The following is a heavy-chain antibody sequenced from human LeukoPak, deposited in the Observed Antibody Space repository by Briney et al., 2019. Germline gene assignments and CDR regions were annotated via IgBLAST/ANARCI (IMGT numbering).Heavy chain of an antibody. V-gene: IGHV1-46*01. J-gene: IGHJ4*02. D-gene: IGHD1-26*01. CDR1: GYTFINYY. CDR2: INPSGGST. CDR3: ARSYSGTYYAESGVDY. Sequence: GASVKVSCKASGYTFINYYMHWVRQAPGQGLEWMGIINPSGGSTRYAQKFQGRVTMTRDTSTGTVYMELSSLRSEDTAVYYCARSYSGTYYAESGVDYWGQGTLVTVSS.